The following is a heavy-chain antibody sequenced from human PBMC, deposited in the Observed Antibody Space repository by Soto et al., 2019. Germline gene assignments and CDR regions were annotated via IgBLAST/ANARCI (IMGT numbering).Heavy chain of an antibody. D-gene: IGHD3-22*01. Sequence: GGSLRLSCAASGFTFSSYSMNWVRQAPGKGLEWVSYISSSSSTIYYADSVKGRFTISRDNAKNSLYLQMNSLRDEDTAVYYCARVYYYDSSGYPDYWGQGTLVTVSS. CDR3: ARVYYYDSSGYPDY. CDR2: ISSSSSTI. V-gene: IGHV3-48*02. J-gene: IGHJ4*02. CDR1: GFTFSSYS.